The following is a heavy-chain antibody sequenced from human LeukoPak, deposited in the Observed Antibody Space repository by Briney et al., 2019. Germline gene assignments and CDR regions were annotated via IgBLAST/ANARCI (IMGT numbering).Heavy chain of an antibody. CDR3: ARESGFGEPLDY. Sequence: SETLSLTCTVSGGSIRSSYYYWGWIRQPPGKGLEWIGSIYYSGSTYYNPSLKSRVTISVDTSKNQFSLKLSSVTAADTAVYYCARESGFGEPLDYWGQGTLVTVSS. V-gene: IGHV4-39*02. J-gene: IGHJ4*02. CDR1: GGSIRSSYYY. CDR2: IYYSGST. D-gene: IGHD3-10*01.